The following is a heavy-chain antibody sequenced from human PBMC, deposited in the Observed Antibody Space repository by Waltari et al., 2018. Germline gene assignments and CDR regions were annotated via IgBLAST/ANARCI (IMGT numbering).Heavy chain of an antibody. CDR2: ISTSGGAM. CDR1: GFNFRNYE. CDR3: ARSAYEIKFGGVLVPHFDS. Sequence: EVQLVESGGGLVQPGGSLRLSCAASGFNFRNYEMNWVRQAPGKGLDWLSYISTSGGAMFYADSVKGRFTISRDNAKNSLYLQMNSLRGDDTAVYYCARSAYEIKFGGVLVPHFDSWGQGTLVTVSS. J-gene: IGHJ4*02. V-gene: IGHV3-48*03. D-gene: IGHD3-16*02.